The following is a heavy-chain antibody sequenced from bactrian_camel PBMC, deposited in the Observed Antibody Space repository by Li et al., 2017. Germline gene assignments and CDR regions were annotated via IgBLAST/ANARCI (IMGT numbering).Heavy chain of an antibody. CDR2: IGVDGRI. J-gene: IGHJ4*01. CDR1: GDTISRYC. D-gene: IGHD7*01. CDR3: AARPYCSGGYGYLLLRTNYNY. V-gene: IGHV3S55*01. Sequence: QVQLVESGGGSVQVGGSLRLSCVASGDTISRYCMGWFRQIPDKEREGVAGIGVDGRITYTDSVKGRFTISIDRAKNSLYLQMNSLKPEDTAMYYCAARPYCSGGYGYLLLRTNYNYWGQGTQVTVS.